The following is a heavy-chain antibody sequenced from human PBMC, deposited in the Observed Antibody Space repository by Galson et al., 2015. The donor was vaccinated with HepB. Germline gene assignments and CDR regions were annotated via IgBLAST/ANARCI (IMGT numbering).Heavy chain of an antibody. V-gene: IGHV3-15*01. Sequence: SLRLSCAASGFTFSNAWMSWVRQAPGKGLEWVGRIKSKTDGGTTDYAAPVKGRFTIPRDDSKNTLYLQMNSLKTEDTAVYYCTSRGSSSSWYYFDYWGQGTLVTVSS. J-gene: IGHJ4*02. CDR3: TSRGSSSSWYYFDY. CDR1: GFTFSNAW. CDR2: IKSKTDGGTT. D-gene: IGHD6-13*01.